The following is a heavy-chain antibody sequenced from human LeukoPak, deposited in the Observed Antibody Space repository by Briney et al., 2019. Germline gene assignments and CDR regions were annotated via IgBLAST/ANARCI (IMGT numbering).Heavy chain of an antibody. J-gene: IGHJ4*02. Sequence: PSETLSLTCAVSTDSITSNWWSWVRHPPGKGLEWIGEVHKSGSTNYYPSLQSRVTISIDKSKNQIALELTSVTAADTAVYYCAKEIVGAPTPGAYWGQGILVTVSS. D-gene: IGHD1-26*01. CDR3: AKEIVGAPTPGAY. CDR1: TDSITSNW. V-gene: IGHV4-4*02. CDR2: VHKSGST.